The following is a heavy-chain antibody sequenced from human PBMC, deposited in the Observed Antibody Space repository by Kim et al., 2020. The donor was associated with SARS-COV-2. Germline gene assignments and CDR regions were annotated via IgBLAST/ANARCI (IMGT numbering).Heavy chain of an antibody. CDR3: AREGDWNYANRFDP. D-gene: IGHD1-7*01. J-gene: IGHJ5*02. CDR1: GASITAYY. V-gene: IGHV4-59*13. Sequence: SETLSLTCSVSGASITAYYWSWIRQPPGKGLEWIGYVHYTWSTNYNPSLESRVDMSVDTSKNQFSLRLTSVSAADTAVYYCAREGDWNYANRFDPWGQG. CDR2: VHYTWST.